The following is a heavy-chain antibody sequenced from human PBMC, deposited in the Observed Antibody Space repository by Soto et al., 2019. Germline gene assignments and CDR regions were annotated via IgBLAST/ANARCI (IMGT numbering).Heavy chain of an antibody. V-gene: IGHV3-33*01. J-gene: IGHJ4*02. CDR2: IWYDGSNK. D-gene: IGHD6-19*01. Sequence: HPGGSLRLSCAASGFTFSSYGMHWVRQAPGKGLEWVAVIWYDGSNKYYADSVKGRFTISRDNSKNTLYLQMNSLRAEDTAVYYCARDGGVAGSGRFDYWGQGTLVTVSS. CDR3: ARDGGVAGSGRFDY. CDR1: GFTFSSYG.